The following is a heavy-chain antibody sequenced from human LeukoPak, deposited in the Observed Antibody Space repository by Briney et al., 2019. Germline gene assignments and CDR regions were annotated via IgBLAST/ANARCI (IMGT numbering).Heavy chain of an antibody. CDR1: GGSFSGYY. V-gene: IGHV4-34*01. CDR2: INHSGST. CDR3: ARGDYDFWSGYSDYAFDI. J-gene: IGHJ3*02. D-gene: IGHD3-3*01. Sequence: SETLSLTCAVYGGSFSGYYWSWIRQPPGKGLEWIGEINHSGSTNYNPSLKSRVTISVDTSKNQLSLKLSSVTAADTAVYYCARGDYDFWSGYSDYAFDIWGQGTMVTVSS.